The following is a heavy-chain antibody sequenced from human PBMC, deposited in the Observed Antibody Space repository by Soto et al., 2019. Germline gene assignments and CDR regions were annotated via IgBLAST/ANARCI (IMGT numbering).Heavy chain of an antibody. CDR2: IYWNDDK. Sequence: ESGPTLVNPTQTLTLTCTFSGFSLSTSGVGVGWIRQPPGKALEWLALIYWNDDKRYSPSLKSRLTITRDTSKNQVVLTMTNMDPVDTATYYCAQAIAAAGTSWFDPWGQGTLVTVSS. CDR1: GFSLSTSGVG. CDR3: AQAIAAAGTSWFDP. J-gene: IGHJ5*02. V-gene: IGHV2-5*01. D-gene: IGHD6-13*01.